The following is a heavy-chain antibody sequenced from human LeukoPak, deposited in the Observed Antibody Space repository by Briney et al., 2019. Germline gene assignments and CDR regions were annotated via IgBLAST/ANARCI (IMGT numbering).Heavy chain of an antibody. CDR1: GFTFSSYSMN. Sequence: GSLRLSRAASGFTFSSYSMNWVRQAPGKGLERVGSIYYIGTTYYNPSLESRVTMSVDTSKKQFSLKLSSVTAADTAVYFCARRVADGGWRFDYWGQGTLVTVSS. V-gene: IGHV4-39*01. CDR3: ARRVADGGWRFDY. CDR2: IYYIGTT. J-gene: IGHJ4*02. D-gene: IGHD6-19*01.